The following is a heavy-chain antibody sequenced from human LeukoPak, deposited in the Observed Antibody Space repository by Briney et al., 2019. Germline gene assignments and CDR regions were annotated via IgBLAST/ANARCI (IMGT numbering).Heavy chain of an antibody. CDR1: GYTFTSYG. CDR2: ISGYNGYT. CDR3: ARDEARYSSGYYPNWFDP. D-gene: IGHD3-22*01. V-gene: IGHV1-18*01. J-gene: IGHJ5*02. Sequence: ASVKVSCKASGYTFTSYGISWVRQAPGQGLEWMGWISGYNGYTHYAHDLQGRVTMTTDTSTSTAYMELRSLRSDDTAVYYCARDEARYSSGYYPNWFDPWGQGTLVTVSS.